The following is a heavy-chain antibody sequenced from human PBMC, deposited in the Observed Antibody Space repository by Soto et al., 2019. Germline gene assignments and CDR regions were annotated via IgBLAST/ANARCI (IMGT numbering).Heavy chain of an antibody. J-gene: IGHJ6*02. CDR3: AREYPDRYGMDV. V-gene: IGHV1-58*02. CDR2: IVVGSGDT. CDR1: GFTFSNSA. Sequence: SVKVSCKASGFTFSNSAIQWVRQARGQRLEWIGWIVVGSGDTNYAQKLHGRVTITRDMSTSTAYMELSSLRSDDTAVYYCAREYPDRYGMDVWGQGTTVTVSS.